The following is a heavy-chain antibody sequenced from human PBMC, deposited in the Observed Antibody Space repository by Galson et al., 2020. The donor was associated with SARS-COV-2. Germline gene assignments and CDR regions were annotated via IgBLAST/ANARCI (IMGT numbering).Heavy chain of an antibody. D-gene: IGHD2-21*02. V-gene: IGHV3-30*03. CDR3: ARDGVVTAPTPNFDS. Sequence: GESLKISCAASGFTFSSYGMHWVRQAPGKGLEWVAVISYDGSNKYYADSVKGRFTISRDNSKNTLYLQMNSLRAEDTAVYYCARDGVVTAPTPNFDSGGQGILVTVSS. CDR2: ISYDGSNK. J-gene: IGHJ4*02. CDR1: GFTFSSYG.